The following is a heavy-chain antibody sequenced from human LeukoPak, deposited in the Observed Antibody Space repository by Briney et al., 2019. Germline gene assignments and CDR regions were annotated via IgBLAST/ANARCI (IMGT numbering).Heavy chain of an antibody. J-gene: IGHJ4*02. D-gene: IGHD3-10*01. Sequence: HPGGPLNFSCAPPGFTFSSYSMNWVRQAPGKGLEWVSYISSSSSTIYYADSVKGRFTISRDNAKNSLYLQMNSLRAEDTAVYYCATDPITYYYGSGSPGYFDYWGQGTLVTVSS. CDR3: ATDPITYYYGSGSPGYFDY. CDR2: ISSSSSTI. V-gene: IGHV3-48*01. CDR1: GFTFSSYS.